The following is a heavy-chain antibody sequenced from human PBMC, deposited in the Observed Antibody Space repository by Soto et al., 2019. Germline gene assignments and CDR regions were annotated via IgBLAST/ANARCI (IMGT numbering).Heavy chain of an antibody. Sequence: EVQLLESGGGLVQPGGSLRLSCAASGFTFSSYTMSWVRQAPGKGLEWVSVISGGSDITSYADSVKGRFTISRDNSKSPLYLQTNSLRAEDTAIYYCAKGSTVATRHFDYWGQGTLVTVSS. J-gene: IGHJ4*02. D-gene: IGHD4-17*01. V-gene: IGHV3-23*01. CDR3: AKGSTVATRHFDY. CDR1: GFTFSSYT. CDR2: ISGGSDIT.